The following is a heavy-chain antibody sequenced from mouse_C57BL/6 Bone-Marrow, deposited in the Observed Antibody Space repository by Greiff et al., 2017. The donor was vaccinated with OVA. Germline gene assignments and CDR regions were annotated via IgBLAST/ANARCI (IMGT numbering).Heavy chain of an antibody. D-gene: IGHD1-1*01. J-gene: IGHJ4*01. CDR2: IYWDDDK. Sequence: QVQLKESGPGILQSSQTLSLTCSFSGFSLSTSGMGVSWIRQPSGKGLEWLAHIYWDDDKRYNPSLKSRLTISKDTSRNQVFLKITSVDTADTATYYCARSAYYYGSSYPFFYYAMDYWGQGTSVTVSS. CDR3: ARSAYYYGSSYPFFYYAMDY. V-gene: IGHV8-12*01. CDR1: GFSLSTSGMG.